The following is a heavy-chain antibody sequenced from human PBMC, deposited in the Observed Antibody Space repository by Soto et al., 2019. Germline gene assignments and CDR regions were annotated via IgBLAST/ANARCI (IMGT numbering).Heavy chain of an antibody. CDR2: IYYSGST. CDR3: ARAPILEWLSPWAFDI. Sequence: QVQLQESGPGLVKPSETLSLTCTVSGGSISSYYWSWFRQPPGKGLEWIGYIYYSGSTNYNPSLKSRVTISVDTSKNQFSLKLSSVTAADTAVYYCARAPILEWLSPWAFDIWGQGTMVTVSS. V-gene: IGHV4-59*01. J-gene: IGHJ3*02. D-gene: IGHD3-3*01. CDR1: GGSISSYY.